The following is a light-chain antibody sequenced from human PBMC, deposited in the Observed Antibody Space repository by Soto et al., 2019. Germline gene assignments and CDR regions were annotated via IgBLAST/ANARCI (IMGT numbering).Light chain of an antibody. CDR3: QQYDHWWT. V-gene: IGKV3-15*01. Sequence: ILMTQSPVTLSVSPGERVTLSCRASQTVGSNVAWYQQKPGQAPRLIIYDASSRATGIPARFSGSWSGTEFPLTINNLQSEDFAVYYCQQYDHWWTFGQGTKVDIK. CDR1: QTVGSN. CDR2: DAS. J-gene: IGKJ1*01.